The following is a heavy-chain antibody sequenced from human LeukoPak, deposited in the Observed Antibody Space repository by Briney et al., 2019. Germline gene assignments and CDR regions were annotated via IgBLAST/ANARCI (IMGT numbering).Heavy chain of an antibody. J-gene: IGHJ3*01. CDR1: GGSIRDSSYY. D-gene: IGHD4-11*01. CDR3: ARHGRVTSVDDAFDV. V-gene: IGHV4-39*01. Sequence: SETLSLTCTVAGGSIRDSSYYWGWIRQPPGKGLEWIGSIDYSGTTYYNPSLNPSLKGRVTISIDMSKNQFSLKLSSVTATDTSVYYCARHGRVTSVDDAFDVWGQGTKVTVSP. CDR2: IDYSGTT.